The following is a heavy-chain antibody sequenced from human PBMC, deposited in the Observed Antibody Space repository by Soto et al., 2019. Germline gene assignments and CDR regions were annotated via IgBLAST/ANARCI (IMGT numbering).Heavy chain of an antibody. D-gene: IGHD2-2*01. CDR3: ARGRYCSSTSCYFSPDY. CDR1: GYTFTGYY. Sequence: ASVKVSCKASGYTFTGYYVHWVRQAPGQGLEWMGWINPNSGGTNYAQKFQGWVTMTRDTSISTAYMELSRLRSDDTAVYYCARGRYCSSTSCYFSPDYWGQGTLVTVSS. V-gene: IGHV1-2*04. CDR2: INPNSGGT. J-gene: IGHJ4*02.